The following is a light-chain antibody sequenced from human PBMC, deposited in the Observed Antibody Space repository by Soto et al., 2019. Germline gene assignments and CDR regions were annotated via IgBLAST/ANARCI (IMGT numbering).Light chain of an antibody. CDR3: QQYGSSGT. Sequence: DVVMTQTPLSLSVAPGQPASISCKSSQSLLHITGETFLFWYLQKPGQSPQLLIYEVSTRVSGVPDRFSGSGSGTDSTLTISRLEPEDFAVYYCQQYGSSGTFGQGTKVDIK. V-gene: IGKV2-29*01. CDR2: EVS. CDR1: QSLLHITGETF. J-gene: IGKJ1*01.